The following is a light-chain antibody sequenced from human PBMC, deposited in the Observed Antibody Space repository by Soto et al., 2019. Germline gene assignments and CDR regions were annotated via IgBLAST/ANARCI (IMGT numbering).Light chain of an antibody. CDR3: QQYDSSPLA. V-gene: IGKV3-20*01. J-gene: IGKJ4*01. CDR1: QSVSSSY. Sequence: EIVLTQSPGTLSLSPGERATLSCRASQSVSSSYLAWYQQKPGQAPRLLIYGASSRATGIPDRFSGSRSGTDFTLTISRREPEDFAVYYCQQYDSSPLALGGGTKVDIK. CDR2: GAS.